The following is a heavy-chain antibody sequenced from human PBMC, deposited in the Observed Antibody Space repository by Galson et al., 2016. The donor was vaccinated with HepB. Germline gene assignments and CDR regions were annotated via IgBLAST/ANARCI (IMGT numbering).Heavy chain of an antibody. CDR2: INSDGSST. CDR1: GFTFSSYW. CDR3: ARAPGHRTGPIYYGMVV. Sequence: SLRLSCAASGFTFSSYWMHWVRQAPGKGLVWVSRINSDGSSTSYADSVKGRFTISRDNAKNTLYLQMNSLRAEDTAVYYCARAPGHRTGPIYYGMVVWGQGTTVTVAS. V-gene: IGHV3-74*01. D-gene: IGHD7-27*01. J-gene: IGHJ6*02.